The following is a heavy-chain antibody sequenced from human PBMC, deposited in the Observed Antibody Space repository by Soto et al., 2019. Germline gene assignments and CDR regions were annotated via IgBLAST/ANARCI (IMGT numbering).Heavy chain of an antibody. CDR2: IIPIFGTA. CDR3: ARDPYDFWSGYQIGGMDV. V-gene: IGHV1-69*06. J-gene: IGHJ6*02. Sequence: QVQLVQSGAEVKKPGSSVKVSCKASGGTFSSYAISWVRQAPGQGLEWMGGIIPIFGTANYAQKFQGRVTITADKSTITAYMELSSLRSEDTAVYYCARDPYDFWSGYQIGGMDVWGQGTTVTVSS. CDR1: GGTFSSYA. D-gene: IGHD3-3*01.